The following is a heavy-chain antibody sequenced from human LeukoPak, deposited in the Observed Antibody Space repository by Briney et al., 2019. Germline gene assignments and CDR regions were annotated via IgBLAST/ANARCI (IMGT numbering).Heavy chain of an antibody. CDR1: GYAFTSYD. CDR2: MNPNSGNT. V-gene: IGHV1-8*03. J-gene: IGHJ4*02. Sequence: GAAVNLSCKSSGYAFTSYDINRVRHATGEGLALMGWMNPNSGNTGYAQKFQGRVTISRNTSISTAYIELSSLRSEDTAVYYCARGSCSSTSCYDYWGQGTLVTVSS. D-gene: IGHD2-2*01. CDR3: ARGSCSSTSCYDY.